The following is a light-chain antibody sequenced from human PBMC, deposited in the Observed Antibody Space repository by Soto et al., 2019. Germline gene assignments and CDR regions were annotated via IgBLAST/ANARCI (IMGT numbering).Light chain of an antibody. V-gene: IGKV3-20*01. CDR1: QSLSSGY. CDR3: QQYGSSPT. CDR2: DAS. Sequence: IGVKQSPGTVSLSPRERVTLSCRASQSLSSGYLAWYQQKFGQAPRLLIYDASRRATGIPERFSGSGSGTDFTLTINRLEPEDFAVYYCQQYGSSPTFGLGGKV. J-gene: IGKJ1*01.